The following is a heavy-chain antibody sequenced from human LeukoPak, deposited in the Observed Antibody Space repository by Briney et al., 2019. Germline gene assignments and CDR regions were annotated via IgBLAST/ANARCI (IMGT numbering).Heavy chain of an antibody. Sequence: ASVKVSCKASGYTFTGYYMHWVRQAPGQGLEWMGWINPNSGGTNYAQKFQGRVTMTRDTSISTAYMELSRLRSDDTAVYYCARDPVFPCYYDSSGYCDYWGQGTLVTVSS. D-gene: IGHD3-22*01. J-gene: IGHJ4*02. V-gene: IGHV1-2*02. CDR1: GYTFTGYY. CDR3: ARDPVFPCYYDSSGYCDY. CDR2: INPNSGGT.